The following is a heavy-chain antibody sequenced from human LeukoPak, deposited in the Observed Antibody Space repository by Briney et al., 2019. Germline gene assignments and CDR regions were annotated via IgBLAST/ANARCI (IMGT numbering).Heavy chain of an antibody. V-gene: IGHV3-11*01. CDR3: ARDSTTEYFHH. CDR1: GFTFSDYY. J-gene: IGHJ1*01. Sequence: PGGSLRLSCAASGFTFSDYYMSWIRQAPGKGLEWVSSISTSGSTKHYADSVKGRFTISRDNAKNSLYLQMNSLRAEDTAVYYCARDSTTEYFHHWGQGTLVTVSS. CDR2: ISTSGSTK.